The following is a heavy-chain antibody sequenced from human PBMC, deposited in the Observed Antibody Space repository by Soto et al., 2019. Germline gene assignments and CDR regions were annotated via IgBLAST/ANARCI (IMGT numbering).Heavy chain of an antibody. J-gene: IGHJ5*02. Sequence: QVQLVQSGAEVKKPGASVKVSCKASGYTFTSYGIRWVRQAPGQGLEWMGWISAYNGHTNYAQKLQGRVTMTTDTSPSTAYMELRSLGSDDTAVYYCAREAFGSGSYYKTNWFDPWGQGTLVTVSS. D-gene: IGHD3-10*01. CDR3: AREAFGSGSYYKTNWFDP. V-gene: IGHV1-18*01. CDR1: GYTFTSYG. CDR2: ISAYNGHT.